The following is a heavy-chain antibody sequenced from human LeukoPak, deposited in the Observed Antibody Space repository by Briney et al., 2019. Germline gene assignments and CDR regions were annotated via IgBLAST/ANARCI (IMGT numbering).Heavy chain of an antibody. CDR3: ARVVGYGSGLSRSYGMDV. D-gene: IGHD3-10*01. V-gene: IGHV4-39*07. Sequence: PSETLSLTCTVSGGSISSSSYYWGWIRQPPGKGLEWIGSIYYSGSTYYNPSLKSRVTISVDTSKNQFSLKLSSVTAADTAVYYCARVVGYGSGLSRSYGMDVWGQGTTVTVSS. CDR2: IYYSGST. CDR1: GGSISSSSYY. J-gene: IGHJ6*02.